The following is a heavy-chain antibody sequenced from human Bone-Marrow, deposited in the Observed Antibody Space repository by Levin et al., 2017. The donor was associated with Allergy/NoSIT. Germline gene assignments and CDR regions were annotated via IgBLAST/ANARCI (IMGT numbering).Heavy chain of an antibody. CDR3: AKDVYGNGWPGHLDN. Sequence: GGSLRLSCAASGFTFINYAMSWVRQAPGKGLEWVSAIRGSGSSTSYAESVKGRFTISRDNSRNTVHLQMNSLRVEDTAVYYCAKDVYGNGWPGHLDNWGQGTLVTVSS. CDR2: IRGSGSST. V-gene: IGHV3-23*01. CDR1: GFTFINYA. D-gene: IGHD6-19*01. J-gene: IGHJ4*02.